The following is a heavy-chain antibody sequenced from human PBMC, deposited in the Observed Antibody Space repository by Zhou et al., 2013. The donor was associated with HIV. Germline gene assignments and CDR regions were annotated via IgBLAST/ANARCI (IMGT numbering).Heavy chain of an antibody. Sequence: QVQLVQSGAEVKKPGSSVKVSCKASGGTFSSYAISWVRQAPGQGLEWMGGIIPIFGTANYAQKFQGRVTITTDESTSTAYMELSSLRSEDTAVYYCAREQGGGQWAGEGLGFDPWGPGEPWSPSPQ. CDR2: IIPIFGTA. V-gene: IGHV1-69*05. CDR3: AREQGGGQWAGEGLGFDP. J-gene: IGHJ5*02. D-gene: IGHD3-10*01. CDR1: GGTFSSYA.